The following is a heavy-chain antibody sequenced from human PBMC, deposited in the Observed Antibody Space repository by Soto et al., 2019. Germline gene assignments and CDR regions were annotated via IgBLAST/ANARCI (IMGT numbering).Heavy chain of an antibody. V-gene: IGHV3-23*01. D-gene: IGHD3-16*02. Sequence: GGSLRLSCAASGFTFSTYAMSWVRQAPGKGLEWVSGIGTSGRNTYYPDSVKGRFIISRDNSKNTLYLQMNNLRVEDTAIYYCAEGGEWSFNFEYCGLGPLVTVSS. CDR3: AEGGEWSFNFEY. CDR2: IGTSGRNT. J-gene: IGHJ4*02. CDR1: GFTFSTYA.